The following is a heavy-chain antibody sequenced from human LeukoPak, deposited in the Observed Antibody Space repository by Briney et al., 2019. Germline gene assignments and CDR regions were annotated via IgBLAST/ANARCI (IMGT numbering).Heavy chain of an antibody. J-gene: IGHJ4*02. CDR2: IYHSGST. Sequence: PSQTLSLTCAVSGGSIGSGGYSWSWIRQPPGKGLEWIGYIYHSGSTYYNPSLKSRVTISVDRSKNQFSLKLSSVTAADTAVYYCARSYYDYVWGSYRGNFDYWGQGTLVTVSS. CDR3: ARSYYDYVWGSYRGNFDY. V-gene: IGHV4-30-2*01. CDR1: GGSIGSGGYS. D-gene: IGHD3-16*02.